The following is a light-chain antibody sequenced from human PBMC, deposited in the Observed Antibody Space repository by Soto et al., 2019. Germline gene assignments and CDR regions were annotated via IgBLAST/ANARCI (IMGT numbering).Light chain of an antibody. J-gene: IGKJ1*01. Sequence: DIVMTQSPDSLAVSLGERATINCKSSQSILYSSNNKNNLAWYQQKPGQPPKLLIYWASTRESGVPDRFSGSGSGTDFTLTISTLQAEDVAVYYCQQYYNTPQTFGQGTKVEI. V-gene: IGKV4-1*01. CDR1: QSILYSSNNKNN. CDR2: WAS. CDR3: QQYYNTPQT.